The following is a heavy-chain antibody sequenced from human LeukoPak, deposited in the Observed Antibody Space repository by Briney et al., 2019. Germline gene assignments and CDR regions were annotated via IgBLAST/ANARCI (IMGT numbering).Heavy chain of an antibody. V-gene: IGHV4-39*02. CDR3: ARSRIAAPGTEYFHH. CDR1: GGSIISSSFF. J-gene: IGHJ1*01. D-gene: IGHD6-13*01. Sequence: SETLSLTCTVSGGSIISSSFFWGWIRQTPGKGLEWIGNIYNTGTTSYNPSLKNRVTISVDTSKIHFSLSLRSVTAADTAVYFCARSRIAAPGTEYFHHWGRGTLVSVSS. CDR2: IYNTGTT.